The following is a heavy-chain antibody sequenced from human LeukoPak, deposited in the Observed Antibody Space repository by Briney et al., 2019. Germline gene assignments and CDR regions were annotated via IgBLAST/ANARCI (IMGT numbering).Heavy chain of an antibody. CDR1: GGSISSGDYY. CDR2: IYYSGST. CDR3: ARAKVLDIVVVVAATNFDY. V-gene: IGHV4-30-4*01. J-gene: IGHJ4*02. D-gene: IGHD2-15*01. Sequence: SQTLSLTCTVSGGSISSGDYYWSWIRQPPGKGLEWIGYIYYSGSTYYNPSLKSRVTISVDTFKNQFSLKLSSVTAADTAVYYCARAKVLDIVVVVAATNFDYWGQGTLVTVSS.